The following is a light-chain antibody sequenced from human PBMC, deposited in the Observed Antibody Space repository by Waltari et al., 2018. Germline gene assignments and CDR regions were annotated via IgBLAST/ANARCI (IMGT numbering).Light chain of an antibody. J-gene: IGLJ3*02. Sequence: QSALTQPASVSGSPGQSITISCTGTSSDVGFYTYVSWYQQPPGKAPKLMIYDVSERTAGSSNRCSGSKSGNTASLTIAGLQADDEADYYCNSYAGSSSWVFGGGTKLTVL. CDR3: NSYAGSSSWV. V-gene: IGLV2-14*01. CDR1: SSDVGFYTY. CDR2: DVS.